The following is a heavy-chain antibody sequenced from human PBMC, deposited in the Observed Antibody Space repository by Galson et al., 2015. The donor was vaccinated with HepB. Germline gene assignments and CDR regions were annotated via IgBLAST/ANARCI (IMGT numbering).Heavy chain of an antibody. CDR3: ARGGYYYDSSGYYNYYMDV. Sequence: SVKVSCKASGYTFTSYGISWVRQAPGQGLEWMGWISAYNGNTNYAQKLQGRVTMTTDTSTSTAYMELRSLRSDDTAVYYCARGGYYYDSSGYYNYYMDVWGKGTTVTVSS. CDR1: GYTFTSYG. V-gene: IGHV1-18*01. CDR2: ISAYNGNT. J-gene: IGHJ6*03. D-gene: IGHD3-22*01.